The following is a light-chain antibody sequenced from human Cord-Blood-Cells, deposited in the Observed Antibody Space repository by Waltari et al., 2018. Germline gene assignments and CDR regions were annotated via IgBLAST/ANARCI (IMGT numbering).Light chain of an antibody. CDR3: QQYYSTPYT. CDR1: QTVLYSSNNKNY. CDR2: WAS. V-gene: IGKV4-1*01. J-gene: IGKJ2*01. Sequence: DIVMTQSPDSLAVSLGERATINCKSSQTVLYSSNNKNYLAWYQQKPGQPPKLLIYWASTRESGVPDRSSGSGSGTDFTLTRSSLQAEDVAVYYCQQYYSTPYTFGQGTKLEIK.